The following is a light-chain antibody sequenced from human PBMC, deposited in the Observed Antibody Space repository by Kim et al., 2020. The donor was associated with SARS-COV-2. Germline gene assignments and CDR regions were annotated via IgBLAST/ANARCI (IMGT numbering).Light chain of an antibody. Sequence: EIVLTQSPGTLALSPGERATLSCRASRSVGSDLGWYQQKPGQAPRLLIYDASNRATGIPPRFSGSGSGTDFALTISGLEPEDFAFYYCQQRSQWPITFGQGTRLEIK. V-gene: IGKV3-11*01. CDR1: RSVGSD. CDR3: QQRSQWPIT. CDR2: DAS. J-gene: IGKJ5*01.